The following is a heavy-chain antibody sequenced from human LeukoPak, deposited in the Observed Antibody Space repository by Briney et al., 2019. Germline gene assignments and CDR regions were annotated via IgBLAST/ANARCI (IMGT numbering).Heavy chain of an antibody. CDR1: GFTFSSYA. Sequence: GGSLRLSCAASGFTFSSYAMSWVRQAPGKGLEWVSAISGSGGSTYYADSVKGRFTISRDNSKNTLYLQMNSLRAEDTAVYYCAKDEGRSSWYRGDAFDIWGQGTMVTVSS. CDR3: AKDEGRSSWYRGDAFDI. CDR2: ISGSGGST. D-gene: IGHD6-13*01. J-gene: IGHJ3*02. V-gene: IGHV3-23*01.